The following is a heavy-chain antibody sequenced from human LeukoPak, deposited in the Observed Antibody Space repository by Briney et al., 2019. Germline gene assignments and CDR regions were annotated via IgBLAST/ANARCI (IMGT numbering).Heavy chain of an antibody. J-gene: IGHJ4*02. V-gene: IGHV3-30-3*01. D-gene: IGHD2-2*01. CDR1: AFTFSSYA. CDR3: ARDTCSTSCYLDY. CDR2: ISYDGTNK. Sequence: GGSLRLSCAVSAFTFSSYAMHWVRQAPGKGLEWVAVISYDGTNKYYTDSVRGRFTISRDSSKNTLYLQMNSLRAEDTAVYYCARDTCSTSCYLDYWGQGTLVTVSS.